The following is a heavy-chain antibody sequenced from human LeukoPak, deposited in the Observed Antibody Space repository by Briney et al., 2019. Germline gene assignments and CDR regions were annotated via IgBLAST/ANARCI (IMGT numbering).Heavy chain of an antibody. CDR1: GGSFSGYY. CDR2: INHSGST. D-gene: IGHD3-10*01. V-gene: IGHV4-34*01. J-gene: IGHJ4*02. CDR3: ARAQYYYPRVDY. Sequence: SETLSLTCAVYGGSFSGYYWSWIRQPPGKGLEWIGEINHSGSTNYNPSLKSRVTISVDTSKNQFSLKLSSVTAADTAVYYCARAQYYYPRVDYWGQGTLVTVSS.